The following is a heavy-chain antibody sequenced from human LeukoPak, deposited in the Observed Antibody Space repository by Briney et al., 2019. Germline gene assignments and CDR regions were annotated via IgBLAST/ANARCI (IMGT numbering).Heavy chain of an antibody. J-gene: IGHJ4*02. D-gene: IGHD3-22*01. CDR2: IYYSGST. V-gene: IGHV4-59*01. Sequence: SETLSLTCTVSGGSISSYYWSWIRQPPGKGLEWNGYIYYSGSTNYNPSLKSRVTISVDTSKNQFSLKLSSVTAADTAVYYCARSSTADSSGYYPFDYWGQGTLVTVSS. CDR1: GGSISSYY. CDR3: ARSSTADSSGYYPFDY.